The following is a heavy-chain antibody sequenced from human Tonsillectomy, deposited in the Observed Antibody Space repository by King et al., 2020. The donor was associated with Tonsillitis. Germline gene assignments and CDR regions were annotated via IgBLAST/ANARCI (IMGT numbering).Heavy chain of an antibody. CDR3: ARMRNGAYDFWSGYYSAWFDP. D-gene: IGHD3-3*01. V-gene: IGHV3-23*04. CDR1: GFTFRNNA. CDR2: LSSGGGST. J-gene: IGHJ5*02. Sequence: VQLVESGGGLVQPGGSLRLSCVASGFTFRNNAMSWVRQAPGKGLEWVTGLSSGGGSTYYADSVKGRFTISRDNSNNTLYLQMNSLRAEDTAIYYCARMRNGAYDFWSGYYSAWFDPWGQGTLVIVSS.